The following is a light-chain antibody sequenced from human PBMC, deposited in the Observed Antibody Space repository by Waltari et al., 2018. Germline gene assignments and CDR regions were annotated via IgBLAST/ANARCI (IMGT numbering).Light chain of an antibody. J-gene: IGLJ2*01. CDR2: EVS. CDR3: SSYAGSNTVI. V-gene: IGLV2-8*01. CDR1: RSDIGGYNY. Sequence: ALTQPPSASGSPGQSVTISCTGTRSDIGGYNYVSWYQQHPGKAPKLMLYEVSKRPSGVPDRFSGSKSGNTASLTVSGLQTEDEADYYCSSYAGSNTVIFGGGTKLTVL.